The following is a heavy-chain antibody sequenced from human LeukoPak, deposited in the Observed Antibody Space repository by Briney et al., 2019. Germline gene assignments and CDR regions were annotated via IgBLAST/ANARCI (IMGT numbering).Heavy chain of an antibody. CDR1: EFTVSSNY. CDR3: ARVRGDYYFDY. CDR2: IYSGGST. Sequence: SGGSLRLSCAASEFTVSSNYMSWVRQAAGKGLEWVSVIYSGGSTYYADSVKGRFTISRDNSKNTLYLQMNSLRAEDTAVYYCARVRGDYYFDYWGQGTLVTVSS. J-gene: IGHJ4*02. V-gene: IGHV3-66*01. D-gene: IGHD2-21*02.